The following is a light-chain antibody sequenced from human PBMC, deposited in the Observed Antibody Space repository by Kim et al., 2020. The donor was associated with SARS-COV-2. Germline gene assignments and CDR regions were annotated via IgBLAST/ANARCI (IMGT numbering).Light chain of an antibody. Sequence: GKTVTTSCTPSSGSIASNYVQWYQQRPGSAPTTVIYEDNQRPSGVPDRFSGSIDSSSNSASLTISRLKTEDEADYYCQSFDSSNQVFGGGTQLTVL. CDR1: SGSIASNY. J-gene: IGLJ3*02. V-gene: IGLV6-57*03. CDR3: QSFDSSNQV. CDR2: EDN.